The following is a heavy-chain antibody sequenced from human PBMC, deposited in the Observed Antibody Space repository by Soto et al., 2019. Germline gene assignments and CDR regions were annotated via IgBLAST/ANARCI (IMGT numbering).Heavy chain of an antibody. CDR2: INPNSGGT. V-gene: IGHV1-2*02. D-gene: IGHD3-22*01. CDR3: ARDFLYYYDSSGYYEGHY. J-gene: IGHJ4*02. CDR1: GYTFTGYY. Sequence: ASVPVSCKASGYTFTGYYMHWVRQAPGQGLEWMGWINPNSGGTNYAQKFQGRVTMTRDTSISTAYMELSSLRSDDTAVYYCARDFLYYYDSSGYYEGHYWGQGTLVTVSS.